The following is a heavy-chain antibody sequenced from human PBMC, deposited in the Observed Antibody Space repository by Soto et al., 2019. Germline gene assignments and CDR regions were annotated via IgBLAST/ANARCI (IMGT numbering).Heavy chain of an antibody. CDR3: ARDGGKQMFLSPVAH. V-gene: IGHV1-69*12. J-gene: IGHJ4*02. CDR1: GDSVRMYG. CDR2: IIPFFGTA. D-gene: IGHD1-26*01. Sequence: QVQVGQSGPEVKKHGSSVKVSCKASGDSVRMYGFSWVRQAPGQGLEWMGGIIPFFGTANDAQKCHDRVTMTEDEAKNTVYLELSNLRHEDTAIYFCARDGGKQMFLSPVAHWGQGGLVTVS.